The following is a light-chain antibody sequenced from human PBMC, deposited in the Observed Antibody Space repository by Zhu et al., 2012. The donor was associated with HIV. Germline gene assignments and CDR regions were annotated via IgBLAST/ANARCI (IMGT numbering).Light chain of an antibody. CDR3: QQHGTSPYT. J-gene: IGKJ2*01. V-gene: IGKV3D-20*01. CDR1: QSVSGNY. CDR2: DAS. Sequence: ENVLTQSPATLSLSPGERATLSCGASQSVSGNYVVWYQQKPGLAPRLLIYDASKRATGIPDRFSGSGSGTEFTLTISRLEPEDFAVYYCQQHGTSPYTFGQGTKLEI.